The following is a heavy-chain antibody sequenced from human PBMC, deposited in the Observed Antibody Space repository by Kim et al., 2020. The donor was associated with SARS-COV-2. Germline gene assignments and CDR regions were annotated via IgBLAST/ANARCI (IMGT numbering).Heavy chain of an antibody. V-gene: IGHV3-23*01. D-gene: IGHD1-26*01. CDR3: AKFMGSFIPGRGMDV. Sequence: GGSLRLSCVASGFTSSNYALTWVRQAPGKGLEWGSAISGSGDVTYYADSVKGRFTISRDNSKDTLYLQMNSLRGEDTAVYYCAKFMGSFIPGRGMDVWGPGTTVTVAS. CDR1: GFTSSNYA. CDR2: ISGSGDVT. J-gene: IGHJ6*02.